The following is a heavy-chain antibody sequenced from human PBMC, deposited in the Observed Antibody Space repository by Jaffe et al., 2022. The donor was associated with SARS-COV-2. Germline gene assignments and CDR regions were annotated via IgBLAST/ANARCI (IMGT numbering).Heavy chain of an antibody. Sequence: EVQLVESGGGLVKPGGSLRLSCAASGFTFSSYSMNWVRQAPGKGLEWVSSISSSSSYIYYADSVKGRFTISRDNAKNSLYLQMNSLRAEDTAVYYCARVPIAAAGHYFDYWGQGTLVTVSS. CDR2: ISSSSSYI. CDR1: GFTFSSYS. V-gene: IGHV3-21*01. CDR3: ARVPIAAAGHYFDY. D-gene: IGHD6-13*01. J-gene: IGHJ4*02.